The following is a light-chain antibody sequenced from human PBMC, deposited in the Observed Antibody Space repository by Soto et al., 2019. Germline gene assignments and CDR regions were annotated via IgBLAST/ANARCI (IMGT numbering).Light chain of an antibody. Sequence: QSVLTQPPSASGTPGQRVTISCSGSSSNIGSNYVYWYQQLPGTAPKLLIYRNNQRPLGVPDRFSGSKSGTSASLAISGLRSEDEADYYCAAWDDSLRGVFGGGTKLTVL. CDR1: SSNIGSNY. V-gene: IGLV1-47*01. CDR3: AAWDDSLRGV. CDR2: RNN. J-gene: IGLJ2*01.